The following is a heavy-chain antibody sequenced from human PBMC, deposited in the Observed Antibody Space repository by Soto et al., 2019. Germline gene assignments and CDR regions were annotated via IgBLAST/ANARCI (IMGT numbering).Heavy chain of an antibody. Sequence: ASVKVSCKASGYTFTSYGISGVRQAPGQGLEWMGWISAYNANTNYAQKLQGRVTMTTDTSTSTAYMELRSLRSDDTAVYFCARDRLGATGDYWGQVNLVTVSS. V-gene: IGHV1-18*01. D-gene: IGHD1-26*01. CDR1: GYTFTSYG. CDR3: ARDRLGATGDY. CDR2: ISAYNANT. J-gene: IGHJ4*02.